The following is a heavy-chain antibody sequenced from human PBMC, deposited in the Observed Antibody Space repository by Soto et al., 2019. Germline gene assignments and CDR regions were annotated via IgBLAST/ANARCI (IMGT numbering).Heavy chain of an antibody. CDR1: GYSFTSYW. D-gene: IGHD6-6*01. V-gene: IGHV5-51*01. Sequence: PGESLKISCKGSGYSFTSYWIGWVRQMPGKGLEWMGIIYPGDSDTRYSPSFQGQVTISADKSISTAYLQWSSLKASDTAMYYCARQKGSSSSHYRRGWFDPWGQGTLVTVSS. CDR3: ARQKGSSSSHYRRGWFDP. CDR2: IYPGDSDT. J-gene: IGHJ5*02.